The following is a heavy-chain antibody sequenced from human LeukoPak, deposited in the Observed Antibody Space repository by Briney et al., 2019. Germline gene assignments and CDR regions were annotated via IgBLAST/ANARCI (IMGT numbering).Heavy chain of an antibody. J-gene: IGHJ6*02. V-gene: IGHV6-1*01. CDR3: ARDYAPYSSGWSDYYYYGMDV. CDR1: GDSVSSNSAA. D-gene: IGHD6-19*01. CDR2: TYYRSKWYN. Sequence: SQTLSLTCAISGDSVSSNSAAWNWIRQSPSRGLEWLGRTYYRSKWYNDYAVSVKSRITINPDTSKNQFSLQLNSVTPEDTAVYYCARDYAPYSSGWSDYYYYGMDVWGQGTTVTVSS.